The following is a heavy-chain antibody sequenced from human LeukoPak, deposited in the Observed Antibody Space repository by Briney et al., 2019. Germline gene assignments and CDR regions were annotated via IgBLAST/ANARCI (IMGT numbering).Heavy chain of an antibody. D-gene: IGHD6-13*01. CDR1: GLTFSNYA. CDR2: ISAGGGNT. Sequence: GGSLRLSCAASGLTFSNYAMTWVRQAPGKGLEWVSGISAGGGNTYNADSVEGRFTISRDNSKNTLYLQMNSLRAEDTAVYYCAKHLDNSSSHMDCWGQGTLVTVSS. CDR3: AKHLDNSSSHMDC. J-gene: IGHJ4*02. V-gene: IGHV3-23*01.